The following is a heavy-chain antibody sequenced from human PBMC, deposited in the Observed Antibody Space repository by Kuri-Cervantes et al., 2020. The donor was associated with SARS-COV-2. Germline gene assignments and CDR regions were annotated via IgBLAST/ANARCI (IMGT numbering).Heavy chain of an antibody. Sequence: ASVKVSCKASGYTFTSYGISWVRQAPGQGLEWMGWISAYNGNTNYAQKLQGRVTMTTDTSTSTAYMELRSLRSYDTAVYYCARERGSWYVPLRTYYYYYMDVRGKGRTVTVSS. J-gene: IGHJ6*03. V-gene: IGHV1-18*01. CDR2: ISAYNGNT. CDR1: GYTFTSYG. CDR3: ARERGSWYVPLRTYYYYYMDV. D-gene: IGHD6-13*01.